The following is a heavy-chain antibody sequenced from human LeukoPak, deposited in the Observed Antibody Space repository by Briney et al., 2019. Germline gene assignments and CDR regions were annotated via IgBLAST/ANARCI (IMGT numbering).Heavy chain of an antibody. V-gene: IGHV3-23*01. J-gene: IGHJ4*02. D-gene: IGHD6-13*01. CDR1: GFSFSSCA. CDR3: AKVSWANYFDY. Sequence: GGSLRLSCAASGFSFSSCAMSWVRQAPGKGLEWVSAISGRGGNTYYADSVRGRFTISRDNSKNTLYLQMNSLRAEDTAIYYCAKVSWANYFDYWGQGTLVTVSS. CDR2: ISGRGGNT.